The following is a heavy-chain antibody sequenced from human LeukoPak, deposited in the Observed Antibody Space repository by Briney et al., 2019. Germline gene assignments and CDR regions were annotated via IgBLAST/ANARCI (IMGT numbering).Heavy chain of an antibody. J-gene: IGHJ4*02. CDR2: IRYGGSNK. D-gene: IGHD3-3*01. V-gene: IGHV3-30*02. CDR3: AKDIKKGENYDFWSGYTHGFDY. Sequence: GGSLRLSCAASGFTFSSYGMHWVRQAPGKGLEWVAFIRYGGSNKYYADSVKGRFTISRDNSKNTLYLQMNSLRAEDTAVYYCAKDIKKGENYDFWSGYTHGFDYWGQGTLVTVSS. CDR1: GFTFSSYG.